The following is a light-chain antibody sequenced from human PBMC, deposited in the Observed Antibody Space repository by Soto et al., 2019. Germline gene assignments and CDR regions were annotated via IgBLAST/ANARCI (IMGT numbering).Light chain of an antibody. Sequence: QSVLTQPASVSGSPGQSITISCTGTSSDVGRYNYVSWYQQHPGKAPKLMIYDVNTRPSGVSNRFSGSKSGNTASLTISGLQAEDEADYYCSSFTARTTQVFGPGTKLTVL. V-gene: IGLV2-14*03. CDR1: SSDVGRYNY. CDR3: SSFTARTTQV. CDR2: DVN. J-gene: IGLJ1*01.